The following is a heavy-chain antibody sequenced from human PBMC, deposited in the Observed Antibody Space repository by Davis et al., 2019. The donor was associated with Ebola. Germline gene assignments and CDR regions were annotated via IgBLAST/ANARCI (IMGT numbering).Heavy chain of an antibody. J-gene: IGHJ6*02. D-gene: IGHD5-18*01. CDR1: GFTFSSYS. V-gene: IGHV3-21*04. CDR2: ISSSSSYI. CDR3: ARAMVNLSAVQLWFEDHYYGMDV. Sequence: GGSLRLSCAASGFTFSSYSMNWVRQAPGKGLEWVSSISSSSSYIYYADSVKGRFTISRDNAKNSLYLQMNSLRAEDTAVYYCARAMVNLSAVQLWFEDHYYGMDVWGQGTTVTVFS.